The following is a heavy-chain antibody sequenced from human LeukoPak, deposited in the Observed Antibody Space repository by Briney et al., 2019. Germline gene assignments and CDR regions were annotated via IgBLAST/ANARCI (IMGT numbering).Heavy chain of an antibody. Sequence: HPGGSLRLSCAASGFTFSSYPMHWVRQAPGKGLEWVAVISYDGTNKWYADSVQGRFAISRDNSKNTLYLQMNSLRPEDTAVYYCARDRLLITVAGTVDQWGRGTLVTVSS. D-gene: IGHD6-19*01. V-gene: IGHV3-30*09. J-gene: IGHJ4*02. CDR3: ARDRLLITVAGTVDQ. CDR2: ISYDGTNK. CDR1: GFTFSSYP.